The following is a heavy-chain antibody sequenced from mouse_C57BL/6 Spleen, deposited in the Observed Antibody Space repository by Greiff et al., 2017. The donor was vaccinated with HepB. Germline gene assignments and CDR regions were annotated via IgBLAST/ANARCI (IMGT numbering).Heavy chain of an antibody. J-gene: IGHJ3*01. CDR1: GYTFTDYY. CDR2: INPNNGGT. V-gene: IGHV1-26*01. D-gene: IGHD1-1*01. CDR3: ARFGGLLPVPAY. Sequence: VQLQQSGPELVKPGASVKISCKASGYTFTDYYMNWVKQSHGKSLEWIGDINPNNGGTSYNQKFKGKATLTVDKSSSTAYMELRSLTSEDSAVYYCARFGGLLPVPAYWGQGTLVTVSA.